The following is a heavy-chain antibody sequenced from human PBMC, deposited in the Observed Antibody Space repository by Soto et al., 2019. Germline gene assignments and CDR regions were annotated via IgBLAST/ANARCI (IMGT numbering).Heavy chain of an antibody. Sequence: QVQLVQSGAEVKKPGSSVKVSCKASVGTFSSYTISWVRQSPVQGLEWMGRIIPILGIANYAQKFQGRVTITADKSTSTVYMELSSLRSEDTAVYYCARWRYFDWLADAFDYWGQGTLVTVSS. V-gene: IGHV1-69*02. CDR1: VGTFSSYT. J-gene: IGHJ4*02. CDR2: IIPILGIA. D-gene: IGHD3-9*01. CDR3: ARWRYFDWLADAFDY.